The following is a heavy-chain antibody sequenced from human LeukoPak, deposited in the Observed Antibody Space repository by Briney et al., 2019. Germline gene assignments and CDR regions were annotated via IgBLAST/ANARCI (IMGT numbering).Heavy chain of an antibody. J-gene: IGHJ4*02. Sequence: PSETLSLTCTVSGGSISSYYWSWIRQPPGKGLEWIGYIYYSGSTNHNPSLKSRVTISVDTSKNQFSLKLSSVTAADTAVYYCARGVSGYSYVLDYFDYWGQGTLVTVSS. CDR3: ARGVSGYSYVLDYFDY. D-gene: IGHD5-18*01. CDR2: IYYSGST. V-gene: IGHV4-59*01. CDR1: GGSISSYY.